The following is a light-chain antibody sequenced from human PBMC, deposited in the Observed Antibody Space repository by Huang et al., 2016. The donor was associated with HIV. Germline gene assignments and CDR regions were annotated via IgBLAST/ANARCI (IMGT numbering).Light chain of an antibody. CDR1: QSVGNY. V-gene: IGKV3-11*01. Sequence: IVLTQSPATLSWYPGERITLSCRASQSVGNYIAWYQQHPGQSPKLLIYDTSNRAIGTPVRFSGSGSGTDFTLTISSLESEDFAVYYCQQRSSGVTFGGGTKVQVK. CDR2: DTS. J-gene: IGKJ4*01. CDR3: QQRSSGVT.